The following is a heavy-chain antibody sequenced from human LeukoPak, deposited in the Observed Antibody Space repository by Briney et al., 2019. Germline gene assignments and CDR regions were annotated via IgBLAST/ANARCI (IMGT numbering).Heavy chain of an antibody. Sequence: GGSLRLSCAASGFTFSSYSMNWVRQAPGKGLEWVSYISSSSSTLYYADSVKGRFTISRDNAKNSLYLQMHSLRAEDTAVYYCARGHPGDYGDFQFDYWGQGTLVTVSS. CDR2: ISSSSSTL. J-gene: IGHJ4*02. V-gene: IGHV3-48*01. CDR3: ARGHPGDYGDFQFDY. CDR1: GFTFSSYS. D-gene: IGHD4-17*01.